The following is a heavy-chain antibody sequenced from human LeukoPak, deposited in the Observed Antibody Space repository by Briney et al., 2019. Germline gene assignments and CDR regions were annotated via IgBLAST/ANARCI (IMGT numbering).Heavy chain of an antibody. CDR2: ISHSGII. J-gene: IGHJ4*02. CDR1: GGSFSTYY. D-gene: IGHD3-3*02. CDR3: ARDLGHSLPALMAWAY. V-gene: IGHV4-34*01. Sequence: PSETLSLTCAVYGGSFSTYYLSWIRQPPGKGLEWIGEISHSGIINYSPSLKSRLTMSVDSSKTQFSPKLSSVTAADTAVYYCARDLGHSLPALMAWAYWGQGTVVTVSS.